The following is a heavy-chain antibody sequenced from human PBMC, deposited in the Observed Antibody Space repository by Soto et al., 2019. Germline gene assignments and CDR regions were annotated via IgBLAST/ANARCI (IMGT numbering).Heavy chain of an antibody. J-gene: IGHJ4*02. CDR2: INHSGST. CDR3: ARSHGSGSYSPNFDY. CDR1: GGSFSGYY. D-gene: IGHD3-10*01. Sequence: QVQLQQWGAGLLKPSETLSLTCAVYGGSFSGYYWSWIRQPPGKGLEWIGEINHSGSTNYNPSLKSRVTISVDTSKNQFPLKLSSVTAADTAVYYCARSHGSGSYSPNFDYWGQGTLVTVSS. V-gene: IGHV4-34*01.